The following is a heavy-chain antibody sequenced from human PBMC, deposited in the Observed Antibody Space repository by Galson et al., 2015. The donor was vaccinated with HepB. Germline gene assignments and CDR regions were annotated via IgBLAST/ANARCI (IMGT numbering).Heavy chain of an antibody. CDR1: GFTFSSYA. Sequence: SLRLSCAASGFTFSSYAMHWVRQAPGKGLEWVAVISYDGSNKYYADSVKGRFTISRDNSKNTLYLQMNSLRAEDTAVYYCARDFARITMIVVVNGFDYWGQGTLVTVSS. D-gene: IGHD3-22*01. CDR2: ISYDGSNK. J-gene: IGHJ4*02. CDR3: ARDFARITMIVVVNGFDY. V-gene: IGHV3-30-3*01.